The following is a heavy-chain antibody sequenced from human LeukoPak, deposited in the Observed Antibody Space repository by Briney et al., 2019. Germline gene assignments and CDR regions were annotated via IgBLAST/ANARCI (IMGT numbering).Heavy chain of an antibody. Sequence: PGGSLRLSCAASGFTFSSYAMHWVRQAPGKGLEWVAVISYDGSNKYYADSVKGRFTTSRDNSKNTLYLQMNSLRAEDTAVYYCARGAVAGLYWGQGTLVTVSS. V-gene: IGHV3-30*04. J-gene: IGHJ4*02. CDR3: ARGAVAGLY. CDR1: GFTFSSYA. CDR2: ISYDGSNK. D-gene: IGHD6-19*01.